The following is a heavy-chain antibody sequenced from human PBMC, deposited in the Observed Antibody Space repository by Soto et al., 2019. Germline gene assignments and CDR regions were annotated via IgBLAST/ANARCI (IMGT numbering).Heavy chain of an antibody. J-gene: IGHJ6*02. V-gene: IGHV1-18*01. D-gene: IGHD6-19*01. CDR3: AAGLYSSGWPYGMDV. CDR1: GYTFTSYG. Sequence: ASVKVSCKASGYTFTSYGISWVRQAPGQGLEWIGWISAYNGNTNYAQKFQERVTITRGMSTSTAYMELSSLRSEDTAVYYCAAGLYSSGWPYGMDVWGQGTTVTVSS. CDR2: ISAYNGNT.